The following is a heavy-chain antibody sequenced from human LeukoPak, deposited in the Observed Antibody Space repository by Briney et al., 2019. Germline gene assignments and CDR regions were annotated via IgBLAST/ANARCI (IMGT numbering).Heavy chain of an antibody. V-gene: IGHV4-34*01. D-gene: IGHD3-22*01. J-gene: IGHJ6*03. CDR1: GGSFSGYY. CDR3: ARDYYDSSGYYGRYYYYYYMDV. CDR2: INHSGST. Sequence: SETLSLTCAVYGGSFSGYYWSWIRQPPGKGLEWIGEINHSGSTNYNPSLKSRVTISVDTSKNQFSLKLSSVTAADTAVYYCARDYYDSSGYYGRYYYYYYMDVWGEGTTVTVSS.